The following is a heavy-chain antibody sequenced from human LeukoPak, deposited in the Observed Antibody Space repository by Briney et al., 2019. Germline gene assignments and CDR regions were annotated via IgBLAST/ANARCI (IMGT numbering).Heavy chain of an antibody. CDR1: GYTFTSYD. D-gene: IGHD3-22*01. CDR2: MNPNSGNT. CDR3: ARGLFPTSLYYYDSSCPGY. Sequence: ASVKVSCKASGYTFTSYDINWVRRATGQGLEWMGWMNPNSGNTGYAQKFQGRVTITRNTSISTAYMELSSLRSEDTAVYYCARGLFPTSLYYYDSSCPGYWGQGTLVTVSS. J-gene: IGHJ4*02. V-gene: IGHV1-8*03.